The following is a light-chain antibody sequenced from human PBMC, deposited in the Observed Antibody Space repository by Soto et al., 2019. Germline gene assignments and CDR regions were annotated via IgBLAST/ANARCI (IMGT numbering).Light chain of an antibody. CDR3: QQYGSSPRVT. J-gene: IGKJ4*01. Sequence: EIVLTQSPGTLSLSPGERATLSCRASQSVSSSYLAWYQQKPGQAPRLLIYGASSMATGIPDRFSGSVSGTDFTLTISRLEPEDFSVYYGQQYGSSPRVTVGGGTKVVIK. CDR1: QSVSSSY. V-gene: IGKV3-20*01. CDR2: GAS.